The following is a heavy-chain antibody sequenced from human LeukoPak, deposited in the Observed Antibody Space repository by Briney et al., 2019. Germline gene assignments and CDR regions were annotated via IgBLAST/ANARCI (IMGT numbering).Heavy chain of an antibody. Sequence: PGGSLRLSCAASGFTFNTNAMSWVRQAPGEGLEWVSAISGRTGGTYYAHSVKGRFTISRDNSKSTLYLQMDSLRAEDTAVYYCAKCGNSGCHLIDYWGQGTLVTVSS. CDR3: AKCGNSGCHLIDY. D-gene: IGHD5-12*01. CDR1: GFTFNTNA. CDR2: ISGRTGGT. J-gene: IGHJ4*02. V-gene: IGHV3-23*01.